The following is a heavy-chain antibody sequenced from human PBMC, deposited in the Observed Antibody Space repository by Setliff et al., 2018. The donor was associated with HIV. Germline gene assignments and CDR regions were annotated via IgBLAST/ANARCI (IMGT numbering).Heavy chain of an antibody. D-gene: IGHD6-19*01. V-gene: IGHV4-4*09. Sequence: SETLSLTCTVYGGSFSDYYRSWIRQPPGKGLEWIGYIYTSGSTNYNPSLKSRVTISVDTSKNQFSLKLRSVTAADTAVYYCEVAGQWGQGTLVTVSS. CDR2: IYTSGST. CDR3: EVAGQ. J-gene: IGHJ4*02. CDR1: GGSFSDYY.